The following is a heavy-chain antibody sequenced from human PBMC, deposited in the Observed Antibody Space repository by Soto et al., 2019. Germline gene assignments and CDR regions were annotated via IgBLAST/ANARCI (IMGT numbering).Heavy chain of an antibody. V-gene: IGHV4-30-2*05. D-gene: IGHD3-16*02. CDR2: IYHSGSA. CDR1: GGSIISGDYS. CDR3: ARDLYLRYWFDP. J-gene: IGHJ5*02. Sequence: PAETLSLTCAVSGGSIISGDYSWSWIRQPPGKGLEWIGYIYHSGSAYYNPSLKSRVTISVDTSKNQFSLKLSSVTAADTAVYYCARDLYLRYWFDPWGQGTLVTVSS.